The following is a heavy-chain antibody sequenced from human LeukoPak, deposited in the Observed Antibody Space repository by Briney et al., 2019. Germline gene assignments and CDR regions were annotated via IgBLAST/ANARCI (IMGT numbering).Heavy chain of an antibody. V-gene: IGHV5-51*01. Sequence: GESLKISWKGSGYSFTSYWIGWVRQMPGKGLEWMGIIYPGDSDTRYSPSFQGQVTISADKSISTAYLQWSSLKASDTAMYYCARRDYYGSGSYRFWFDPWGQGTLVTVSS. J-gene: IGHJ5*02. CDR2: IYPGDSDT. CDR1: GYSFTSYW. D-gene: IGHD3-10*01. CDR3: ARRDYYGSGSYRFWFDP.